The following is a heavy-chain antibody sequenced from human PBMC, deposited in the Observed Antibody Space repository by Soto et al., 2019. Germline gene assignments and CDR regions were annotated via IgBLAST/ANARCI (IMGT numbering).Heavy chain of an antibody. CDR1: GYSFTSYW. V-gene: IGHV5-51*01. CDR3: ARRKGSSLVYYYGMDV. D-gene: IGHD2-2*01. J-gene: IGHJ6*02. CDR2: IYPGDSDT. Sequence: GESLKISCKGSGYSFTSYWIGWVRQMPGKGLEWMGIIYPGDSDTRYSPSFQGQVTISADKSISTAYLQWSSLKASDTAMYYCARRKGSSLVYYYGMDVWGQGTTVTVSS.